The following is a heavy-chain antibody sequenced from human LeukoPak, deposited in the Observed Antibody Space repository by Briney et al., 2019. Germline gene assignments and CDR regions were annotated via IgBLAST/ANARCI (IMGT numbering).Heavy chain of an antibody. V-gene: IGHV3-30*03. Sequence: GGSLRLSCAASGFTFSNYGMNWVRQAPGKGLEWVAIISFDGRNGYYAESAKGRFTISRDNSKNTLYLQMNSLRAGDTAVYYCARGVNIVGGREGYYFDYWGQGSLVTVSS. CDR3: ARGVNIVGGREGYYFDY. CDR2: ISFDGRNG. CDR1: GFTFSNYG. D-gene: IGHD1-26*01. J-gene: IGHJ4*02.